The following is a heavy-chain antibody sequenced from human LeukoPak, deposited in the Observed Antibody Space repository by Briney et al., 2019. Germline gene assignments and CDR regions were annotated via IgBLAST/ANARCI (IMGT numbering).Heavy chain of an antibody. CDR2: IHYSGST. Sequence: SEALSLTCTVSGGSISTYYWNWIRQPPGKGLEWIGYIHYSGSTNYNPSLKSRVTVSVDTSTNQFSLKLSSVTAADTAVYYCARDSNDSKADYWGQGTLVTVSS. CDR1: GGSISTYY. J-gene: IGHJ4*02. V-gene: IGHV4-59*01. D-gene: IGHD2-21*02. CDR3: ARDSNDSKADY.